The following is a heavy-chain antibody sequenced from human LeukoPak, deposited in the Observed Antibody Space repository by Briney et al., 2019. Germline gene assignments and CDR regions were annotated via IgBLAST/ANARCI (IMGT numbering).Heavy chain of an antibody. CDR1: GYSFSSYW. D-gene: IGHD6-19*01. Sequence: GESLKISCKGSGYSFSSYWSGWVRQMPGKGLEWIGISYPGDSETRYSPACQGQVTISAVNSISTAYLRCSSRKTSITSIDYGEKQFSSGWSYSDYSAQGTLVTVSS. CDR2: SYPGDSET. CDR3: EKQFSSGWSYSDY. V-gene: IGHV5-51*01. J-gene: IGHJ4*02.